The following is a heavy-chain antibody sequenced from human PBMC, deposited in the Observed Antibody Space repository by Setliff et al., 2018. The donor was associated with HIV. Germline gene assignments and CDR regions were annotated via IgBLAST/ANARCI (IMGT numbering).Heavy chain of an antibody. V-gene: IGHV3-49*04. CDR1: GFTFRTHA. J-gene: IGHJ4*02. Sequence: SLRLSCVVSGFTFRTHAMSWVRQAPGKGLEWVGFIRSKTYGGTTEYAASVKGRFTISRDDSKSIAYLQMNSLKTEDTAVYYCTSAFADYAYWYFDYWGQGTLVTVPQ. CDR2: IRSKTYGGTT. D-gene: IGHD2-8*02. CDR3: TSAFADYAYWYFDY.